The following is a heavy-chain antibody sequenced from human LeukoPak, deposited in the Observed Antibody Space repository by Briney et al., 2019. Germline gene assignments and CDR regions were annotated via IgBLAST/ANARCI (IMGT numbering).Heavy chain of an antibody. CDR1: GFTFSSYS. CDR2: ISSSSSTI. J-gene: IGHJ4*02. V-gene: IGHV3-48*01. CDR3: ARGADYYDSSGDY. D-gene: IGHD3-22*01. Sequence: GGSLRLSCAASGFTFSSYSMNWVRQAPGKGVEWVSYISSSSSTIYYADSVKGRFTISRDNAKNSLYLQMNSLRAEDTAVYYCARGADYYDSSGDYWGQGTLVTVSS.